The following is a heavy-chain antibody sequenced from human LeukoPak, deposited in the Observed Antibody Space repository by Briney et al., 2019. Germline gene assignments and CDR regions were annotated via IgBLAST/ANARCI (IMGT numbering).Heavy chain of an antibody. CDR1: GIIFSNYA. V-gene: IGHV3-48*03. CDR3: AELGITMIGGV. J-gene: IGHJ6*04. CDR2: ISPSGGTT. D-gene: IGHD3-10*02. Sequence: GGSLRLSCVATGIIFSNYAMNGVRQATGKRLEWVSGISPSGGTTYYADSVKGRFTMSRDNAKNSLYLQMNSLRAEDTAVYYCAELGITMIGGVWGKGTTVTISS.